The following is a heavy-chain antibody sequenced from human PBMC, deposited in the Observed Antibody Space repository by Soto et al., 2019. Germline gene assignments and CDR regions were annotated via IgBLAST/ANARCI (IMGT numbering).Heavy chain of an antibody. CDR1: GFTFSSYA. V-gene: IGHV3-30-3*01. Sequence: QVQLVESGGGVVQPGRSLRLSCAASGFTFSSYAMHWVRQAPGKGLEWVAVISYDGSNKYYADSVKGRSTISRDNSKNTLYLQMNSLRAEDTAVYYCARQVVVVAATPTPIIDYWGQGTLVTVSS. CDR3: ARQVVVVAATPTPIIDY. J-gene: IGHJ4*02. D-gene: IGHD2-15*01. CDR2: ISYDGSNK.